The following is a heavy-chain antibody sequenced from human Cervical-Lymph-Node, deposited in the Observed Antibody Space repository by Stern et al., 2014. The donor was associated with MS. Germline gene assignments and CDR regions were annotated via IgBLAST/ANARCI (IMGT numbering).Heavy chain of an antibody. CDR2: IFPVFGTP. CDR3: ALSSETSDRWYSLGYDL. J-gene: IGHJ5*02. V-gene: IGHV1-69*01. D-gene: IGHD6-13*01. Sequence: VQLVESGAEVTKPGSSVKVSCKASGGNFSKFPSSWVRQAPGQGLEWMGGIFPVFGTPTCAQEFRGRVTITADVSTSTVYMELSSLRSDDTAVYYCALSSETSDRWYSLGYDLWGQGTLVTVSS. CDR1: GGNFSKFP.